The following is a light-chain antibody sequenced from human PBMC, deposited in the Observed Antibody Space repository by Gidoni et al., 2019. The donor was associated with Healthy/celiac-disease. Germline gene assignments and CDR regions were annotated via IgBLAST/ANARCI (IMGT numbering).Light chain of an antibody. Sequence: IVMTQSPDSLAVSLGERATINCKSSQSALYSSNNKNYLAWYQQKPGQPPKLLIYWASTRESGVPDRFSGSGSGTDFTLTISSLQAEDVAVYYCQQYYSTPCSFGQGTKLEIK. J-gene: IGKJ2*04. CDR2: WAS. CDR1: QSALYSSNNKNY. CDR3: QQYYSTPCS. V-gene: IGKV4-1*01.